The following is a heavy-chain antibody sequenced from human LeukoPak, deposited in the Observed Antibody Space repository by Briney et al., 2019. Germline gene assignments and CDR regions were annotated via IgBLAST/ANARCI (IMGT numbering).Heavy chain of an antibody. V-gene: IGHV1-2*02. D-gene: IGHD1-26*01. CDR2: INPNNGGT. CDR1: GYTFTGYY. J-gene: IGHJ4*02. Sequence: ASVKVSCKASGYTFTGYYMHWVRQAPEEGLEWMGWINPNNGGTNYAPKFQGRVTMTRDTSISTAYMELSSLRSDDTAVYYYARFPSLLPFDYWGQGTLVTVSS. CDR3: ARFPSLLPFDY.